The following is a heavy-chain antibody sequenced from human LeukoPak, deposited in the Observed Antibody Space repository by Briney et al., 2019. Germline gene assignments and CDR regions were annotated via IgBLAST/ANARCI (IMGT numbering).Heavy chain of an antibody. Sequence: GGSLRLSCATSGFPFETNAMSWVRQAQGKGLEWVATIGNTESFYGDSVTGRFTISRDNSKNTINLQMNRLRVEDTAIYYCAKDWIQFNGVFDCFDSWGQGTLVSVSS. CDR3: AKDWIQFNGVFDCFDS. V-gene: IGHV3-23*01. J-gene: IGHJ4*02. CDR1: GFPFETNA. CDR2: IGNTES. D-gene: IGHD5-18*01.